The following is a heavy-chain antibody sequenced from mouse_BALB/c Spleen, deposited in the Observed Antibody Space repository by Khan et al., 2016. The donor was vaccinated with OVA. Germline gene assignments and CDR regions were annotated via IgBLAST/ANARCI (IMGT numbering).Heavy chain of an antibody. Sequence: EVELVESGGDLVKPGGSLKLSCTASGFTFSTYGMSWVRQTPDKRLEWDATISSGGHYTYYPDSVKGRFTISRDNAKSTLYLQMSSLKSEDTAIYYCARLAYYYNSEGFAYWGQGTLVTVSA. J-gene: IGHJ3*01. CDR3: ARLAYYYNSEGFAY. CDR1: GFTFSTYG. CDR2: ISSGGHYT. D-gene: IGHD1-1*01. V-gene: IGHV5-6*01.